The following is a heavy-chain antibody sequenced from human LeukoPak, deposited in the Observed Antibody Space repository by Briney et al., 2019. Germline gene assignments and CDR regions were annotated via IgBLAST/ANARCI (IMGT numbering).Heavy chain of an antibody. Sequence: PGESLRLSCAASGFTFSDYYMSWIRQAPGKGLEWVSSISTTSSYTNYADSVKGRFTISRDNAKDSLYLQLNSLRADDTAVYYCAVSYSSGWYAPRDWGQGTLVTVSS. D-gene: IGHD6-13*01. J-gene: IGHJ4*02. CDR3: AVSYSSGWYAPRD. CDR1: GFTFSDYY. V-gene: IGHV3-11*06. CDR2: ISTTSSYT.